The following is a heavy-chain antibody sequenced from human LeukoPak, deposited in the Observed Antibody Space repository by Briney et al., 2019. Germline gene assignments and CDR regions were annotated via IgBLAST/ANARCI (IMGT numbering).Heavy chain of an antibody. J-gene: IGHJ4*02. CDR1: GGTFSSYA. CDR3: ARAGLNVLRFLEWLSQSPLDY. D-gene: IGHD3-3*01. V-gene: IGHV7-4-1*02. CDR2: INTNTGNP. Sequence: ASVKVSCKASGGTFSSYAISWVRQAPGQGLEWMGWINTNTGNPTYAQGFTGRFVFSLDTSVSTAYLQISSLKAEDTAVYYCARAGLNVLRFLEWLSQSPLDYWGQGTLVTVSS.